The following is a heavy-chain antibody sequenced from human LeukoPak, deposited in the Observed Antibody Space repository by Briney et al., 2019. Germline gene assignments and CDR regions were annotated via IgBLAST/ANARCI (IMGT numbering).Heavy chain of an antibody. Sequence: PGGSLRLSCAASGFIFDDYAMHWVRQAPGKGLEWVSGISWNSGSIGYADSVKGRFTISRDNAKNSLYLQMNSLRAEDTALYYCARVSSFLVGARGPAYFDYWGQGTLVTVSS. D-gene: IGHD1-26*01. J-gene: IGHJ4*02. V-gene: IGHV3-9*01. CDR3: ARVSSFLVGARGPAYFDY. CDR2: ISWNSGSI. CDR1: GFIFDDYA.